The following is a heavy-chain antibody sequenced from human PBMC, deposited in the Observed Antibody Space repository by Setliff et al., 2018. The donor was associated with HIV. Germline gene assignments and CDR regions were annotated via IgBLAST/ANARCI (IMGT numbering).Heavy chain of an antibody. CDR1: GFTFDDYA. J-gene: IGHJ3*02. CDR2: ISWNSGNK. CDR3: VRMSEMLTDI. Sequence: HPGGSLRLSCAASGFTFDDYAMNWVRQAPGKGLEWVSSISWNSGNKDYADSVKGRFSISRDNAKNSLYLQMNSLRAEDTALYYCVRMSEMLTDIWGQGTMVTVSS. V-gene: IGHV3-9*01. D-gene: IGHD3-16*01.